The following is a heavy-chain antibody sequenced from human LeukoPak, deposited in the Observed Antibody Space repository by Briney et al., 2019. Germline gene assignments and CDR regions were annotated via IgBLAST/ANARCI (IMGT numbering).Heavy chain of an antibody. CDR1: GYTFTSYG. Sequence: GASVKVSCKASGYTFTSYGISWVRQAPGQGLEWMGWIGAYNGNTNYAQKLQGRVTMTTDTSTSTAYMELRSLRSDDTAVYYCARDRAYGYSTVWDFDYWGQGTLVTVSS. J-gene: IGHJ4*02. CDR2: IGAYNGNT. CDR3: ARDRAYGYSTVWDFDY. D-gene: IGHD6-19*01. V-gene: IGHV1-18*01.